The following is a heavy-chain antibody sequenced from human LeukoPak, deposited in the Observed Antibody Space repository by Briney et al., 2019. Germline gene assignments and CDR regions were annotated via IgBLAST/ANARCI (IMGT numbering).Heavy chain of an antibody. Sequence: SETLSLTCAVSGGSISSSNWWSWVRQPPGKGLEWIGEIYHSGSTNYNPSLKSRVTISVDKSKNQFSLKLSSVTAADTAVYYCARAGIQLWSREYYFDYWGQGTLVTVSS. V-gene: IGHV4-4*02. J-gene: IGHJ4*02. CDR3: ARAGIQLWSREYYFDY. D-gene: IGHD5-18*01. CDR1: GGSISSSNW. CDR2: IYHSGST.